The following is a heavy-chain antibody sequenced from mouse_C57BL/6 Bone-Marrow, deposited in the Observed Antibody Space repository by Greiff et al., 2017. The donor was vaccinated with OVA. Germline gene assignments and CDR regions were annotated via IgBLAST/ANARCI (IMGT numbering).Heavy chain of an antibody. CDR2: IYPGSGST. CDR1: GYTFTSYW. D-gene: IGHD2-4*01. V-gene: IGHV1-55*01. Sequence: QVQLQQPGAELVKPGASVKMSCKASGYTFTSYWITWVKQRPGQGLEWIGDIYPGSGSTNYNEKFKSKATLTVDTSSSTAYMQLSSLTSEDSAVYYCASRSYDYDGAWFAYGGQGTLVTVSA. CDR3: ASRSYDYDGAWFAY. J-gene: IGHJ3*01.